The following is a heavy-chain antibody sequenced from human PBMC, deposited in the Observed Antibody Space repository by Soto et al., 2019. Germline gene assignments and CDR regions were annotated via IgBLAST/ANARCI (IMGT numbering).Heavy chain of an antibody. CDR2: INYSGST. Sequence: QVQLQQWGAGLLKPSETLSLICVVYGGSFSGYYWSWIRQPPGKGLEWIGEINYSGSTNYNPSLKSRVTISVDTSKNQFSLTLRSVTAADTAVYYCGRGPRNWNARWLDPWGQGTLVTVSS. CDR1: GGSFSGYY. J-gene: IGHJ5*02. D-gene: IGHD1-20*01. V-gene: IGHV4-34*01. CDR3: GRGPRNWNARWLDP.